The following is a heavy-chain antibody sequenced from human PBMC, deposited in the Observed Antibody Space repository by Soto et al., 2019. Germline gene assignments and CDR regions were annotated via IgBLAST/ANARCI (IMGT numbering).Heavy chain of an antibody. CDR1: GGSISSYY. D-gene: IGHD5-18*01. CDR2: IYYSGST. V-gene: IGHV4-59*01. CDR3: ARGRGDTAMAWYY. J-gene: IGHJ4*02. Sequence: QVQLQESGPGLVKPSETLSLTCTVSGGSISSYYWSWIRQSPGKGLEWIGYIYYSGSTKNNPSLRSRVTISVDTSKNQFSLKLSSVTAADTAVYYCARGRGDTAMAWYYWGQGTLVTVSS.